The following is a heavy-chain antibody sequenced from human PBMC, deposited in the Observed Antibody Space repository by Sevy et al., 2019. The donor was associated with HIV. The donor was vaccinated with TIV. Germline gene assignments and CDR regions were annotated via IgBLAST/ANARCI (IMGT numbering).Heavy chain of an antibody. CDR3: ARHKAPAGTYFDY. J-gene: IGHJ4*02. Sequence: SETLSLTCAVSGSSISSIYYWGWIRQPPGKGLEWIGTIYQGGSTYYNPSLKSRVTISVDTSKNQFSLKVTSVTAADTAVYFCARHKAPAGTYFDYWGRGTLVTVSS. CDR2: IYQGGST. D-gene: IGHD1-26*01. V-gene: IGHV4-38-2*01. CDR1: GSSISSIYY.